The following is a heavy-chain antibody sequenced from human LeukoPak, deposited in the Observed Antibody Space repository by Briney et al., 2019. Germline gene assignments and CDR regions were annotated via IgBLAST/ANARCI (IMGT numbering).Heavy chain of an antibody. J-gene: IGHJ4*02. CDR2: IYYSGST. CDR3: ARVSEVAGSPAVDY. CDR1: GGSISSYY. Sequence: PSETLSLTCTVPGGSISSYYWSWIRQPPGKGLEWIGYIYYSGSTNYNPSLKSRVTISVDTSKNQFSLKLSSVTAADTAVYYCARVSEVAGSPAVDYWGQGTLVTVSS. V-gene: IGHV4-59*01. D-gene: IGHD6-19*01.